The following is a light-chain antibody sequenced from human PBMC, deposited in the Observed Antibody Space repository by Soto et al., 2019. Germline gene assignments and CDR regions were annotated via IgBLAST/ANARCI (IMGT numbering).Light chain of an antibody. CDR2: DTS. J-gene: IGLJ3*02. V-gene: IGLV7-46*01. CDR1: TGAVSRGHS. CDR3: LLSYSAAWV. Sequence: QTVVTQEPSLTVSPGGTVTLTCGSSTGAVSRGHSPYWFQQKPGQAPRTLIYDTSKKHSWTAARFSGSLLGGKAALTLSGAQPEDEAEYYCLLSYSAAWVFGGGTKLTVL.